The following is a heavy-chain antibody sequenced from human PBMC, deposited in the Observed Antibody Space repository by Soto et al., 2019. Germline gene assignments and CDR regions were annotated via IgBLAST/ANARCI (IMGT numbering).Heavy chain of an antibody. CDR2: ISAYNGNT. V-gene: IGHV1-18*01. CDR1: GYTFTSYG. J-gene: IGHJ3*02. D-gene: IGHD3-22*01. Sequence: QVQLVQSGAEVKKPGASVKVSCKASGYTFTSYGISWVRQAPGQGLEWMGWISAYNGNTNYAQKIQGRVTMTTDTSTSTAYMELRSLRSDDTAVYYCARGEYYYDSSGYISDAFDIWGQGTMVTVSS. CDR3: ARGEYYYDSSGYISDAFDI.